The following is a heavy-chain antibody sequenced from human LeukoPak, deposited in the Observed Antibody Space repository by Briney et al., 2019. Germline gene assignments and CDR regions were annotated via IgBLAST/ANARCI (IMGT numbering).Heavy chain of an antibody. V-gene: IGHV3-23*01. D-gene: IGHD6-6*01. CDR3: AKVSSSSPYFDY. J-gene: IGHJ4*02. CDR1: GFTFSSYA. CDR2: ISGSGGST. Sequence: GGSLRLSCAASGFTFSSYAMSWVRQAPGKGLEWVSAISGSGGSTYYADSVKGRFTISRDNSKNTLYLQMNSLRAEDTAVNYCAKVSSSSPYFDYWGQGTLVTVSS.